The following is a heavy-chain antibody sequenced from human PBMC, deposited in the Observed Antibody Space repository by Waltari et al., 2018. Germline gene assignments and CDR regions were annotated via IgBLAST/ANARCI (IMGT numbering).Heavy chain of an antibody. CDR3: ARALGLHIAVAGTIDY. D-gene: IGHD6-19*01. V-gene: IGHV4-34*01. J-gene: IGHJ4*02. CDR2: INHSGST. Sequence: QVQLQQWGAGLLKPSETLSLTCAVYGGSFSGYYWSWIRQHPGKGLEWIGEINHSGSTNYNPSLKSRVTISVDTSKNQFSLKLSSVTAADTAVYYCARALGLHIAVAGTIDYWGQGTLVTVSS. CDR1: GGSFSGYY.